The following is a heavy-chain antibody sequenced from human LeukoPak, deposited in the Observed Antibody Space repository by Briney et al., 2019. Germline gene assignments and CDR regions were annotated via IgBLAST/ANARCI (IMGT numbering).Heavy chain of an antibody. J-gene: IGHJ6*02. CDR3: ASRRPRRYYYGMDV. D-gene: IGHD6-6*01. Sequence: GGSLRLSCAASGSTFSGHGMHWVRQAPGKGLEWVAVIWYDGTKKYYADSVKGRFTISRDNSKNTLYLQMNSLRAEDTAVYYCASRRPRRYYYGMDVWGQGTTVTVSS. CDR2: IWYDGTKK. V-gene: IGHV3-33*01. CDR1: GSTFSGHG.